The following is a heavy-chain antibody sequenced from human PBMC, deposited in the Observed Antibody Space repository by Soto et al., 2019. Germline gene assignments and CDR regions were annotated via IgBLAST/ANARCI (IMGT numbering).Heavy chain of an antibody. D-gene: IGHD3-10*01. CDR3: ARDRRDYYYYYGMDV. Sequence: EVQLVETGGGLIQPGGSLRLSCAASGFTVSSNYMSWVRQAPGKGLEWVSVIYTGGSTYYADSVKGRFTISRDNSKNTLYVQMNSLRAEDTAVYYCARDRRDYYYYYGMDVCGQGTTVTVSS. J-gene: IGHJ6*02. CDR2: IYTGGST. CDR1: GFTVSSNY. V-gene: IGHV3-53*02.